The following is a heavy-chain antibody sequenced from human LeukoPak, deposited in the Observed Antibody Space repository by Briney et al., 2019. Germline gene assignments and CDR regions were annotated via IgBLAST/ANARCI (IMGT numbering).Heavy chain of an antibody. CDR3: ARRYSSSMARGYNWFDP. CDR1: GYTFTGYY. J-gene: IGHJ5*02. CDR2: INPNSGGT. V-gene: IGHV1-2*02. Sequence: WASVKVSCKASGYTFTGYYMHWLRQALGQGFEWLGWINPNSGGTNYAQKFQGRVTMTRDTSISTAYTELSRLRSDDTAVYYCARRYSSSMARGYNWFDPWGQGTLVTVSS. D-gene: IGHD6-6*01.